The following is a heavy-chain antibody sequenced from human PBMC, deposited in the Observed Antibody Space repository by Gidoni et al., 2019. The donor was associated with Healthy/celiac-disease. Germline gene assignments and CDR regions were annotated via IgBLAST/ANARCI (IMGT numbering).Heavy chain of an antibody. J-gene: IGHJ6*02. D-gene: IGHD2-15*01. V-gene: IGHV1-69*01. Sequence: QVQLVQSGAEVKKPGSSVKGSCKASGGPFSSYALSWVRQAPGQGLEWMGGIIPIVGTANYAQKFQGRVTITADESTSTAYMELSSLRSEDTAVYYCARGGSGYCSGGSCYYYGMDVWGQGTTVTVSS. CDR3: ARGGSGYCSGGSCYYYGMDV. CDR1: GGPFSSYA. CDR2: IIPIVGTA.